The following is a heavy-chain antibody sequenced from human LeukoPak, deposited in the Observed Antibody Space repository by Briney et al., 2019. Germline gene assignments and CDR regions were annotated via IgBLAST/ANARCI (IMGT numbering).Heavy chain of an antibody. CDR3: AKDDVTALIRYFQH. D-gene: IGHD2-21*02. CDR2: VSSSGTST. V-gene: IGHV3-23*01. Sequence: PGGSLRLSCAASGFTFSSYEMNWVRQAPGKGLEWVSAVSSSGTSTYYADSVKGRFTISRDNSKNTLYLQMNSLRAEDTAVYYCAKDDVTALIRYFQHWGQGTLVTVSS. CDR1: GFTFSSYE. J-gene: IGHJ1*01.